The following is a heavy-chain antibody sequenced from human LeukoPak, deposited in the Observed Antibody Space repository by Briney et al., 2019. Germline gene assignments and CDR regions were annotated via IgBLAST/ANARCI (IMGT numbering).Heavy chain of an antibody. Sequence: GGSLRLSCAASGFTFCSYAMSWVREARGGGLEGGSGISGSGGSTYYADSVKGRFTISRDNSKNTLYLQMNSLRAEDTAVYYCAKDQRGPLFDYWGQGTLVTVSS. D-gene: IGHD6-25*01. CDR2: ISGSGGST. V-gene: IGHV3-23*01. CDR3: AKDQRGPLFDY. J-gene: IGHJ4*02. CDR1: GFTFCSYA.